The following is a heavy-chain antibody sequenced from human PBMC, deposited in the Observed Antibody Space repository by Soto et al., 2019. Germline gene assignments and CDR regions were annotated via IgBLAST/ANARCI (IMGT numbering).Heavy chain of an antibody. V-gene: IGHV3-48*02. D-gene: IGHD6-13*01. CDR3: ARDPFLHSSSWYYFDY. CDR1: GFTFSSYS. J-gene: IGHJ4*02. CDR2: ISSSSSTI. Sequence: GGSLRLSCAASGFTFSSYSMNWVRQAPGKGLEWVSYISSSSSTIYYADSVKGRFTISRDNAKNSLYLQMNSLRDEDTAVYYCARDPFLHSSSWYYFDYWGQGTLVTVSS.